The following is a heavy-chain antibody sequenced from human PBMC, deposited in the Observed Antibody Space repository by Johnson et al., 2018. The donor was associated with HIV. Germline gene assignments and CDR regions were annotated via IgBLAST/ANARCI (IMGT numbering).Heavy chain of an antibody. J-gene: IGHJ3*02. V-gene: IGHV3-33*05. CDR2: ISYDGSNK. Sequence: QVHLVESGGGVVQPGRSLRLSCAASGFTFSNYGMHWVRQAPGKGLEWVAVISYDGSNKYYADSVKGRFTISRDNSKNTMYLQMNSLRAEDTAVDYCAREGYSGYDSSGDAFDIWGQGTMVTVSS. CDR3: AREGYSGYDSSGDAFDI. CDR1: GFTFSNYG. D-gene: IGHD5-12*01.